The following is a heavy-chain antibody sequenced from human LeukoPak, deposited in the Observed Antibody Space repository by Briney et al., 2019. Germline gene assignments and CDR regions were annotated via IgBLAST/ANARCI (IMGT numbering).Heavy chain of an antibody. CDR3: ARHTLYSGSGSYYYFMDV. J-gene: IGHJ6*02. CDR1: GFPFTMYD. Sequence: GGSLRLSCAASGFPFTMYDMTWVRQAPGKGLEWVSAISGGGETTYYADSVKGRFTISRDNSRNTLFLQMNSLRDEDTAVYYCARHTLYSGSGSYYYFMDVWGQGTTVTVSS. D-gene: IGHD3-10*01. V-gene: IGHV3-23*01. CDR2: ISGGGETT.